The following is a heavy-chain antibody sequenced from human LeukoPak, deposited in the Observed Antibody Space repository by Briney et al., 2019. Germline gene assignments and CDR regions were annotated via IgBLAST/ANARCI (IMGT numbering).Heavy chain of an antibody. CDR1: GGSISSSSYY. J-gene: IGHJ4*02. V-gene: IGHV4-39*07. Sequence: PSETLSLTCTVSGGSISSSSYYWGWIRQPPGKGLEWIGEINHSGSTNYNPSLKSRVTISVDTSKNQFSLKLSSVTAADTAVCYCARGRAAAEWGQGTLVAVSS. CDR3: ARGRAAAE. CDR2: INHSGST. D-gene: IGHD6-13*01.